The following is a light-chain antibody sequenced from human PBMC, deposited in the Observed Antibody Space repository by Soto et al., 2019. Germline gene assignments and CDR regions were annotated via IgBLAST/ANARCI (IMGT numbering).Light chain of an antibody. V-gene: IGKV1-39*01. CDR2: AAS. Sequence: DIQMTQSPSSLSASVGYRVTITCRASQNIDTYLNWYRQKPGKAPKLLIYAASSLQSGVPSRFSGSGSGTDFTLTISSLQPEDFATYYCQQSYSTPRTFGQGNKVDIK. CDR1: QNIDTY. CDR3: QQSYSTPRT. J-gene: IGKJ1*01.